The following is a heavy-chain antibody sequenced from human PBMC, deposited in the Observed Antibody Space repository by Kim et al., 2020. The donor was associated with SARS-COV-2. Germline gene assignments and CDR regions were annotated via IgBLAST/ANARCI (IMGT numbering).Heavy chain of an antibody. J-gene: IGHJ6*02. CDR3: ARGAIAVAVTSYGMDV. CDR2: INHSGST. CDR1: GGSFSGYY. Sequence: SETLSLTCAVYGGSFSGYYWSWIRQPPGKGLEWIGEINHSGSTNYNPSLKSRVTISVDTSKNQFSLKLSSVTAADTAVYYCARGAIAVAVTSYGMDVWGQGTTVTVSS. V-gene: IGHV4-34*01. D-gene: IGHD6-19*01.